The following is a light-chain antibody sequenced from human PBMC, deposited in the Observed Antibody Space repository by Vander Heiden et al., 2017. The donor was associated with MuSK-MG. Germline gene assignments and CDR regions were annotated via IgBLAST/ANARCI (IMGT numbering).Light chain of an antibody. CDR2: DAF. CDR1: QSLSSY. V-gene: IGKV3-11*01. Sequence: EILLNQSSATPSLSPGETAILPFKANQSLSSYLAWYQQKTGQAPRLLLYDAFNRGTGIPARFSGSGSGTDFTLTISSLEAEDVAVYYCQKHSNWPPCTFGHGTKVDIK. CDR3: QKHSNWPPCT. J-gene: IGKJ3*01.